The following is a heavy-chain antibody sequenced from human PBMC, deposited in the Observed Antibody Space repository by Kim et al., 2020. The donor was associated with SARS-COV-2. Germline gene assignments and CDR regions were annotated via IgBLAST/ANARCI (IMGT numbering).Heavy chain of an antibody. D-gene: IGHD3-9*01. Sequence: GGSLRLSCAASGFTFSSYSMNWVRQAPGKGLEWVSSISSSSSYIYYADSVKGRFTISRDNAKNSLYLQMNSLRAEDTAVYYCARGNYDILTGYFGPPPRNYYGMDVWGQGTTVTVSS. V-gene: IGHV3-21*01. J-gene: IGHJ6*02. CDR3: ARGNYDILTGYFGPPPRNYYGMDV. CDR1: GFTFSSYS. CDR2: ISSSSSYI.